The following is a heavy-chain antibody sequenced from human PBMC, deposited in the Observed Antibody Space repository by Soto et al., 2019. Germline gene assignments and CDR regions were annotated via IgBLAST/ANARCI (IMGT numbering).Heavy chain of an antibody. V-gene: IGHV4-34*01. D-gene: IGHD3-22*01. CDR3: ARSMYYSDGSNYSPFEC. J-gene: IGHJ4*02. CDR2: INHSGST. CDR1: GGSFSGYY. Sequence: PSETLSLTCAVYGGSFSGYYWNWIRQPPGKGLEWIGEINHSGSTNYNPSLNSRVSISIDASKNQFSLRLSSVTAADTAVYYCARSMYYSDGSNYSPFECWGQGTLVTVPQ.